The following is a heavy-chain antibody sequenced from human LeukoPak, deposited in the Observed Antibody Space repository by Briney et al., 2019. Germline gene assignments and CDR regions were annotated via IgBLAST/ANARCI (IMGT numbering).Heavy chain of an antibody. J-gene: IGHJ3*02. V-gene: IGHV3-30*04. CDR1: GFTFSNYA. CDR2: IGDDGSNK. CDR3: ARVDDLDAFDT. Sequence: GGSLRLSCAASGFTFSNYAMHWVRQAPGKGLEWVAVIGDDGSNKYYVDSVKSRFTISRDNSNNTVYLQMNSLRAEDTAVYYCARVDDLDAFDTWGQGTLVTVSS. D-gene: IGHD2-2*03.